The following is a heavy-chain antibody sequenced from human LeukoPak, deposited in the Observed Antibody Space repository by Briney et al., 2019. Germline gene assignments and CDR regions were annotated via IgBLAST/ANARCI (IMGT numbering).Heavy chain of an antibody. V-gene: IGHV3-23*01. CDR2: ISGSGGST. CDR1: GFTFSSYA. Sequence: GGSLRLSCAASGFTFSSYAMSWVRQAPGKGLEWVSAISGSGGSTYYADSVKGRFTISRDNSKNTLYLQMNSLRAEDTAVYYCAKDMLSYYDSSGYYNDAFDIWGQGTMVTVSS. J-gene: IGHJ3*02. D-gene: IGHD3-22*01. CDR3: AKDMLSYYDSSGYYNDAFDI.